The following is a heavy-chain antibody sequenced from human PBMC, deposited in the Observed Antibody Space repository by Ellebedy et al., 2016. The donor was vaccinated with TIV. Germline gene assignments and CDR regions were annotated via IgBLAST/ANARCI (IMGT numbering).Heavy chain of an antibody. CDR1: GGSISSGGYY. V-gene: IGHV4-39*01. CDR2: IYYSGST. J-gene: IGHJ2*01. CDR3: ARPRTTVVTWDWYFDL. D-gene: IGHD4-23*01. Sequence: MPSETLSLTCTVSGGSISSGGYYWGWIRQPPGKGLEWIGSIYYSGSTYYNPSLKRRVTLSVDTSKNQFSLKLSSVTAADTAVYYCARPRTTVVTWDWYFDLWGRGTLVTVSS.